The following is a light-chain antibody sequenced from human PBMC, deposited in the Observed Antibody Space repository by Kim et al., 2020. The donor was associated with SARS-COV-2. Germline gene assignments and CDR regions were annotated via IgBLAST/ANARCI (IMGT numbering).Light chain of an antibody. Sequence: YASVGDSVTITCRASQSINNSLAWYLHQPRNAPKLLIYDVSSLQSGVPSRFSGSGSGTEFTLAISSLQPDDFATYYCHKYNSYSGTFGEGTKLEI. CDR3: HKYNSYSGT. V-gene: IGKV1-5*01. CDR1: QSINNS. CDR2: DVS. J-gene: IGKJ4*02.